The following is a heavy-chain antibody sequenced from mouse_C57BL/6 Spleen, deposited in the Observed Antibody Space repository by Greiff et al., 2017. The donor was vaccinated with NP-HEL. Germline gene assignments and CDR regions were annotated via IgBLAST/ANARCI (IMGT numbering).Heavy chain of an antibody. V-gene: IGHV5-12*01. CDR3: ARQGSYDYDGAWFAY. J-gene: IGHJ3*01. D-gene: IGHD2-4*01. CDR1: GFTFSDYY. CDR2: ISNGGGST. Sequence: EVKVVESGGGLVQPGGSLKLSCAASGFTFSDYYMYWVRQTPEKRLEWVAYISNGGGSTYYPDTVKGRFTISRDNAKNTLYLQMSRLKSEDTAMYYCARQGSYDYDGAWFAYWGQGTLVTVSA.